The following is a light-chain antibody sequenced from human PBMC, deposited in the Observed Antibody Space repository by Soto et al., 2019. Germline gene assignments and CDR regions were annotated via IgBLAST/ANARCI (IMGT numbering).Light chain of an antibody. CDR2: EVS. CDR1: SSDVGGYKY. J-gene: IGLJ2*01. V-gene: IGLV2-14*01. CDR3: SSYTGSSTLVI. Sequence: QSALTQPASVSGSPGQSITISCTGSSSDVGGYKYVSWYQQHPGKAPKLMMYEVSKRPSGVSNRFSGSKSGNTASLTISGLQAEDEGDYYCSSYTGSSTLVIFGAGTKVTVL.